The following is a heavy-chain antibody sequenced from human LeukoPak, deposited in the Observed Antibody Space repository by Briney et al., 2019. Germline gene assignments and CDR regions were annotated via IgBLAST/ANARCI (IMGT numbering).Heavy chain of an antibody. Sequence: ASVRVSCKASGYTFTNYPINWVRQATGQGLEWIGCMNPNSGHTVYAQEFRGRFTVTRNTSVNTDYMELSSLRSEDTAVYYCATWGDWGQGTLVTVSS. D-gene: IGHD3-16*01. V-gene: IGHV1-8*03. CDR3: ATWGD. CDR1: GYTFTNYP. J-gene: IGHJ4*02. CDR2: MNPNSGHT.